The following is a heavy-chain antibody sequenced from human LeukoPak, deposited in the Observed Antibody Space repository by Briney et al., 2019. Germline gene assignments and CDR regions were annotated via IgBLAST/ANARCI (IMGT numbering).Heavy chain of an antibody. CDR2: IYYSGST. CDR1: GGSISSSSYY. D-gene: IGHD5-24*01. Sequence: SETLSLTCTVSGGSISSSSYYWGWIRQPPGKGLEWIGSIYYSGSTYYNPSLKSRVTISVDKSKNQFSLKLSAVPAADTAVYYCARDNSVRDEAWWFNPWGQGTLVTVSS. CDR3: ARDNSVRDEAWWFNP. V-gene: IGHV4-39*07. J-gene: IGHJ5*02.